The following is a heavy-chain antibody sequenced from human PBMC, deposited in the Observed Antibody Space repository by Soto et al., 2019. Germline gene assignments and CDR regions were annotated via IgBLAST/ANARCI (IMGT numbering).Heavy chain of an antibody. CDR3: ARDRNLLGVDDFDL. CDR2: ISAYNGNT. CDR1: GYTFTSYG. D-gene: IGHD2-8*02. Sequence: QVQLAQSGAELKKPGASVKVSCKASGYTFTSYGISWVRQAPGQGLEWMGWISAYNGNTNYAEKLQGRVTVTTDTSTSTAYMELRRLRSDDTAEYYCARDRNLLGVDDFDLWGQGTMVTVSS. V-gene: IGHV1-18*01. J-gene: IGHJ3*01.